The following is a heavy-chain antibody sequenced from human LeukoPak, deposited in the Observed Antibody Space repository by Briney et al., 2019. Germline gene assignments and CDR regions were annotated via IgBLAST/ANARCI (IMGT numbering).Heavy chain of an antibody. CDR1: GYTFTSYG. CDR3: ARGGPSGWYLYYYYYYMDV. CDR2: MNPNSGNT. D-gene: IGHD6-19*01. Sequence: GASVKVSCKASGYTFTSYGINWVRQATGQGLEWMGWMNPNSGNTGYAQKFQGRVTMTRNTSISTAYMELSSLRSEDTAVYYCARGGPSGWYLYYYYYYMDVWGKGTTVTISS. J-gene: IGHJ6*03. V-gene: IGHV1-8*02.